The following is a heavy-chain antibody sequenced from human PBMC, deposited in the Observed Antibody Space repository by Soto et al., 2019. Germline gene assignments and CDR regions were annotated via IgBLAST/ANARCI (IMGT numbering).Heavy chain of an antibody. J-gene: IGHJ4*02. Sequence: VSLRLSCAASGFTFSSYWMSWVRQAPGKGLEWVANIKQDGSEKYYVDSVKGRFTISRDNAKNSLYLQMNSLRAEDTAVYYCARGNYYDSTSLAYWGQGTLVTVSS. CDR2: IKQDGSEK. V-gene: IGHV3-7*01. D-gene: IGHD3-22*01. CDR1: GFTFSSYW. CDR3: ARGNYYDSTSLAY.